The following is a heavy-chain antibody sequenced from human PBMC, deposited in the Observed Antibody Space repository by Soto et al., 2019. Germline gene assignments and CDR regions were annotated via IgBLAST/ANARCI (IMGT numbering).Heavy chain of an antibody. D-gene: IGHD5-12*01. J-gene: IGHJ4*02. CDR3: VRGLGGYDQVFEY. V-gene: IGHV4-4*07. CDR1: GDSIRKNY. CDR2: VDSSGST. Sequence: QVQLQESGPGLVKPSETLSLNCTVSGDSIRKNYWIWIRQPAGKGLEWIGRVDSSGSTNYSPSLKSRVTMSIDTSKNQFSLKVTSVTAADTAVYYCVRGLGGYDQVFEYWGQGALVTVSS.